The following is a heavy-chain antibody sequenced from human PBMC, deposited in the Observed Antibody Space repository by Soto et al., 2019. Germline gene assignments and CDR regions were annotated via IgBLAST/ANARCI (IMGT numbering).Heavy chain of an antibody. CDR1: GYSFTSYC. CDR2: IYPGDSDT. Sequence: GESLKISCKGSGYSFTSYCIGLVRHMPGKGLERMGIIYPGDSDTRYSPSFQGQVTISADKSISTAYLQWSSLKASDTAMYYCARLGVSGLTPTVVTRVGVDYYYGMYVWGQGTTVTVSS. CDR3: ARLGVSGLTPTVVTRVGVDYYYGMYV. J-gene: IGHJ6*02. D-gene: IGHD2-21*02. V-gene: IGHV5-51*01.